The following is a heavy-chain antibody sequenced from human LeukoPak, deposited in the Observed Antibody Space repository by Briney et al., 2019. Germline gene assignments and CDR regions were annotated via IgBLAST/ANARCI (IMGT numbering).Heavy chain of an antibody. CDR3: AREYYDSSGLKYAFDI. J-gene: IGHJ3*02. V-gene: IGHV1-2*02. CDR1: GYSFTDYY. D-gene: IGHD3-22*01. Sequence: ASVKVSCKASGYSFTDYYLHWVRQAPGQGLEWRGCIDPDTGGTKFAQKFQGGVTMTRDTSVSTAYMELSSLRSDDTAVYYCAREYYDSSGLKYAFDIWGQGTMVTVSS. CDR2: IDPDTGGT.